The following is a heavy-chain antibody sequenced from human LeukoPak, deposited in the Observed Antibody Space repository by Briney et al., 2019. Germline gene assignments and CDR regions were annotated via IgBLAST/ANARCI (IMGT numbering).Heavy chain of an antibody. CDR1: GFPFSSYE. CDR3: ARDPGWNYFDY. Sequence: GGSLRLSCAASGFPFSSYEMNWARQAPGKGMEWVSYISISGRTIYYADSVKGRFTISRDNAKNSLYLQMNSLRAEDTAVYYCARDPGWNYFDYWGQGTLVTVSS. D-gene: IGHD5-24*01. CDR2: ISISGRTI. V-gene: IGHV3-48*03. J-gene: IGHJ4*02.